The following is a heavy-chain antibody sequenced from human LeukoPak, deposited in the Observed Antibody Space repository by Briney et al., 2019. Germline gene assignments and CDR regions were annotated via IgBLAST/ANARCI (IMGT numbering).Heavy chain of an antibody. CDR1: GGSISSYY. D-gene: IGHD3-3*01. CDR3: ARVKYYDFWSGYYYFDY. Sequence: PSETLSLTCTVSGGSISSYYWSWIRQPAGKGLEWIGRIYTSGSTNYNPSLKSRVTMSVDTSKNQFSLKLSSVTAADTAVYYCARVKYYDFWSGYYYFDYWGQGTLVTVSS. V-gene: IGHV4-4*07. CDR2: IYTSGST. J-gene: IGHJ4*02.